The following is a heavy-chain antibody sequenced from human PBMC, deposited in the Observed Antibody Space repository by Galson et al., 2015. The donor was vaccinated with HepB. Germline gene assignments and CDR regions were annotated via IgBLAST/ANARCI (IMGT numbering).Heavy chain of an antibody. Sequence: SLRLSCAASGLIFSKNWMTWVRQAPGKGLERVGRIKSKTDGGTTDYAAPVKGRFTISRDDSKNTLYLQMNSLKTEDTAVYYCTKGGPGIAAAGVVYGMDVWGQGTTVTVSS. CDR1: GLIFSKNW. CDR3: TKGGPGIAAAGVVYGMDV. J-gene: IGHJ6*02. V-gene: IGHV3-15*01. CDR2: IKSKTDGGTT. D-gene: IGHD6-13*01.